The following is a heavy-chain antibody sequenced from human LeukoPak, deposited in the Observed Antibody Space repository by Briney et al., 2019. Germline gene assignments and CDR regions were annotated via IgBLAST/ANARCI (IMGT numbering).Heavy chain of an antibody. J-gene: IGHJ4*02. D-gene: IGHD6-19*01. Sequence: LRLSCAASGFTFSSYTMNWVRQPPGKGLEWIGEINHSGSTNYNPSLQSRVTISVDTYKNQFSLKLSSVTAADTAVYYCVRGGGYSSDLVIDYWGQRTLVTVSS. CDR1: GFTFSSYT. CDR2: INHSGST. V-gene: IGHV4-34*01. CDR3: VRGGGYSSDLVIDY.